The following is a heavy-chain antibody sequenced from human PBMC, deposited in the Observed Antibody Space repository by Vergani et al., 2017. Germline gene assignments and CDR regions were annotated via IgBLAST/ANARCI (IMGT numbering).Heavy chain of an antibody. Sequence: QLHLQESGPGLVKPSETLSLTCTVSGGSITSSSYYWGWIRQPPGKGLEWIGNIYHSGGAYYNPSLKGRVTISVDTSKNQFSLEVTSVTAADTAIYFCALTESFILRYFHWALWRQGTLVTVSS. D-gene: IGHD3-9*01. J-gene: IGHJ4*02. CDR1: GGSITSSSYY. CDR3: ALTESFILRYFHWAL. V-gene: IGHV4-39*01. CDR2: IYHSGGA.